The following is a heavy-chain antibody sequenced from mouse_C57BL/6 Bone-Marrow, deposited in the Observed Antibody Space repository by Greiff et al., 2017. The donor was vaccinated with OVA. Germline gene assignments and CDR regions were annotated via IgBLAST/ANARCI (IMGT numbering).Heavy chain of an antibody. CDR2: INPSSGTT. CDR3: ARDDGNWFAY. V-gene: IGHV1-4*01. Sequence: QVQLQQSGAELARPGASVKMSCKASGYTFTDYTMHWVKQTPGQGLEWIGYINPSSGTTKYNQKFKDKATLTADKSSITAYMQLSRLTSEDSAVYYCARDDGNWFAYWGQGTLVTVSA. J-gene: IGHJ3*01. D-gene: IGHD2-3*01. CDR1: GYTFTDYT.